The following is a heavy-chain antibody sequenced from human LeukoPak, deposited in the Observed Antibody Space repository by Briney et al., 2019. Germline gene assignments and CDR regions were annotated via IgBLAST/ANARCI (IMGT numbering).Heavy chain of an antibody. V-gene: IGHV4-59*08. CDR3: ARHPTYYDILTGSSPYWYFDL. CDR2: IYYSGST. CDR1: GGSISSYY. J-gene: IGHJ2*01. D-gene: IGHD3-9*01. Sequence: PSETLSLTCTVSGGSISSYYWSWIRQPTGKGLEWIGYIYYSGSTNYNPSLKSRDTISVDTSKNQFSLKLSSVTAADTAVYYCARHPTYYDILTGSSPYWYFDLWGRGTLVTVSS.